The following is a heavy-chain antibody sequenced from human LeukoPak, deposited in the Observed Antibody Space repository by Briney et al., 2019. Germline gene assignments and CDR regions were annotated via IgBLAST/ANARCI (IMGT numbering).Heavy chain of an antibody. D-gene: IGHD6-13*01. J-gene: IGHJ4*02. V-gene: IGHV3-66*01. Sequence: GGSLRLSCAASGFTVSSNYMNWVRQAPGKGLEWVSVIYSGGYTNYADSVKGRFTVSRDNSKNTLYLQMNSLRAEDTAVYYCARVSTLGAAGQLDYWGQGTLVTVSS. CDR2: IYSGGYT. CDR1: GFTVSSNY. CDR3: ARVSTLGAAGQLDY.